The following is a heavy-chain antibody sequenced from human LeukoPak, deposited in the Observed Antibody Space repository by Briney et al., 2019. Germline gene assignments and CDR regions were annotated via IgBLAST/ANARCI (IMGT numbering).Heavy chain of an antibody. CDR3: ARDLSSGWPEFDY. CDR1: GGSFSGYY. D-gene: IGHD6-19*01. Sequence: SETLSLTCAVYGGSFSGYYWSWIRQPPGKGLEWIGEINHSGSTNYNPSLKSRVTISVDTSKNQFSLKLSSVTAADTAVYYCARDLSSGWPEFDYWGQGTLVTVSS. J-gene: IGHJ4*02. CDR2: INHSGST. V-gene: IGHV4-34*01.